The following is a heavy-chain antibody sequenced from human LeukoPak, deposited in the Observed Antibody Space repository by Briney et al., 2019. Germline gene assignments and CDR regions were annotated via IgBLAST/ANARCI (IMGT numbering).Heavy chain of an antibody. V-gene: IGHV3-7*01. Sequence: SGGSLRLSCAASGFTFSSYWMSWVRQAPGKGLEWVANIKQDGSEKYYVDSVKGRFTISRDNAKNSLYLQMNSLRAEDTAVYYCARRSSSSWYYYYGMDVWGQGTTVTVSS. CDR2: IKQDGSEK. J-gene: IGHJ6*02. CDR3: ARRSSSSWYYYYGMDV. CDR1: GFTFSSYW. D-gene: IGHD6-13*01.